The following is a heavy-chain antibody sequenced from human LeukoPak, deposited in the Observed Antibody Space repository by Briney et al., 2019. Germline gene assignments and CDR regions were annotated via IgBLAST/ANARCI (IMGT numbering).Heavy chain of an antibody. CDR2: IYTGRTT. J-gene: IGHJ4*02. V-gene: IGHV3-66*02. D-gene: IGHD2-15*01. Sequence: PGGSRRFSCAGFGLSVNRNNITWVHQPPGKGLGCLSVIYTGRTTYYAHSVKGRFTISRDNSTDTLYLEMNSLRAEDTAVYYCATDKLGSGYASDFDYWGQGTLVTVSS. CDR1: GLSVNRNN. CDR3: ATDKLGSGYASDFDY.